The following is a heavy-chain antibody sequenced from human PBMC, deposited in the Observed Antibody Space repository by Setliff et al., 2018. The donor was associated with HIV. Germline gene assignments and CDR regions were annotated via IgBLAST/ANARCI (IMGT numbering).Heavy chain of an antibody. D-gene: IGHD6-19*01. V-gene: IGHV1-69*13. CDR1: GGTFSNYA. Sequence: ASVKVSCKASGGTFSNYAISWVRQAPGQGLEWMAGFIPMFGIGNYPQKFQGRVTITADESTSTVYMELSSLRSDDTAVYYCAREPIAGSGGPSWYFDLWGRGTLVTVSS. CDR3: AREPIAGSGGPSWYFDL. CDR2: FIPMFGIG. J-gene: IGHJ2*01.